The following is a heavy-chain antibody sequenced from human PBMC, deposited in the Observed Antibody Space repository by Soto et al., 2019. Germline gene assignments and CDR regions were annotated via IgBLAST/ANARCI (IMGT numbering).Heavy chain of an antibody. CDR2: ISGSGGST. CDR1: GFTFGSYA. CDR3: AKEGIAAAGNYYYYYMDV. V-gene: IGHV3-23*01. Sequence: GGSLRLSCAASGFTFGSYAMSWVRQAPGNGLEWVSAISGSGGSTYYADSVKGRFTISRDNSKNTLYLQMNSLRAEDTAVYYCAKEGIAAAGNYYYYYMDVWGKGTTVTVAS. J-gene: IGHJ6*03. D-gene: IGHD6-13*01.